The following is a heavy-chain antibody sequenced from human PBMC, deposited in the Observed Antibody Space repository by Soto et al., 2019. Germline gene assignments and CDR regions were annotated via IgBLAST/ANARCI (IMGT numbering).Heavy chain of an antibody. J-gene: IGHJ4*02. V-gene: IGHV3-33*01. D-gene: IGHD6-19*01. Sequence: QVQLVESGGGVVQPGRSLRLSCAASGFTFSSYGMHWVRQAPGKGLEWVAVIWYDGSNKYYADSVKGRFTISRDNSKNTLYRQLNGRRAEDTAVYYCARGRHPWQGLPLDYWGQGTLVTVS. CDR2: IWYDGSNK. CDR1: GFTFSSYG. CDR3: ARGRHPWQGLPLDY.